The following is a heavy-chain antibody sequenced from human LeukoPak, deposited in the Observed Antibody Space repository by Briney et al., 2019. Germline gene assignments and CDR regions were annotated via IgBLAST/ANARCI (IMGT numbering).Heavy chain of an antibody. CDR3: AKDRAEMATISAFDP. CDR2: MWYDGSKQ. J-gene: IGHJ5*02. V-gene: IGHV3-33*03. Sequence: PGGSLRLSCAASGFSFSSYGFHWVRQAPGKGLEWVALMWYDGSKQYYADSVKGRFTISRDNSKNALYLQMNSLRAEDTAVYYCAKDRAEMATISAFDPWGQGTLVTVSS. D-gene: IGHD5-24*01. CDR1: GFSFSSYG.